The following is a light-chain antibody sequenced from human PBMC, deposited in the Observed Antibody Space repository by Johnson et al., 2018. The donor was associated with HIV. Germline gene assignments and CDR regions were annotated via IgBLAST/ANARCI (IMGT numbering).Light chain of an antibody. Sequence: QSVLTQPPSVSAAPGQKVTISCSGISSNIGNNYVSWYQQLPGTAPKLLIYENNKRPSGIPDRLSGSKSGTSATLGITGLQTGDEADYYCGTWDSSLSAGYVFGTGTKVTVL. CDR2: ENN. CDR1: SSNIGNNY. V-gene: IGLV1-51*02. CDR3: GTWDSSLSAGYV. J-gene: IGLJ1*01.